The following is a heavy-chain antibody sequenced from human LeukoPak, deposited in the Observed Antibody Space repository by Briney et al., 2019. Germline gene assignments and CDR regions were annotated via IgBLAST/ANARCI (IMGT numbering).Heavy chain of an antibody. CDR1: GGSFSGYY. Sequence: SETLSLTCAVYGGSFSGYYWSWIRQPPGKGLEWIGEINHSGSTNYNPSLKSRVTISVDTSKNQFSLKLSSVTAADTAVYYCARGHYGGSWGFDYRGQGTLVTVSS. J-gene: IGHJ4*02. CDR3: ARGHYGGSWGFDY. V-gene: IGHV4-34*01. CDR2: INHSGST. D-gene: IGHD4-17*01.